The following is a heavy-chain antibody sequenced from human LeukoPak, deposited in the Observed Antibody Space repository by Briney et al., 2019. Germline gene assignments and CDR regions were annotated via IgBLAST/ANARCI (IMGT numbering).Heavy chain of an antibody. CDR2: MNPNSGNT. J-gene: IGHJ5*02. D-gene: IGHD3-22*01. CDR1: GYTFTSYD. Sequence: ASVKVSCKASGYTFTSYDINWVRQATGQGLEWMGWMNPNSGNTGYAQKFQGRVTMTRNTSISTAYMELSSLRSEDTAVYYCARGDSSDNWFGPWGQGTLVTVSS. V-gene: IGHV1-8*01. CDR3: ARGDSSDNWFGP.